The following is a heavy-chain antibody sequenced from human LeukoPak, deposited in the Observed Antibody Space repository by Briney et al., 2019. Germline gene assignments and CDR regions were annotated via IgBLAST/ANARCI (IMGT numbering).Heavy chain of an antibody. V-gene: IGHV4-30-4*08. Sequence: SQTLFLTCTVSGGSISSGDYYWSWIRQPPGKGLEWIGYIYYSGSTYYNPSLKSRVTISVDTSKNQFSLKLSSVTAADTAVYYCAHETAWQWLLGGAFDIWGQGTMVTVSS. D-gene: IGHD6-19*01. CDR1: GGSISSGDYY. CDR3: AHETAWQWLLGGAFDI. J-gene: IGHJ3*02. CDR2: IYYSGST.